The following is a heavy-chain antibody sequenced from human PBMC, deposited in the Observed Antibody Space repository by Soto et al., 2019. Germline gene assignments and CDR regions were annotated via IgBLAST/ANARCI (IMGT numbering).Heavy chain of an antibody. CDR1: GYTFTSYG. V-gene: IGHV1-18*01. Sequence: QVQLVQSGAEVKKPGASVKVSCKASGYTFTSYGISWVRQAPGQGLEWMGWISAYNGNTNYAQKLQGRVTMTTDTSTSTADIELRSLRSDDTAVYYCARDVGPYGDTPFAFDIWGQGTMVTVSS. CDR3: ARDVGPYGDTPFAFDI. J-gene: IGHJ3*02. CDR2: ISAYNGNT. D-gene: IGHD4-17*01.